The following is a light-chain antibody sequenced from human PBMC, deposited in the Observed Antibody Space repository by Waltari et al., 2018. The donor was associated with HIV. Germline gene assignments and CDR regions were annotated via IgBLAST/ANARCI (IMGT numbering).Light chain of an antibody. J-gene: IGKJ4*01. Sequence: DIVMTQSPDSLAVSLGERATINYRSSQSVLDMSNDKNYLAWYQQKPGQPPKLLIYWASTRQSGVPARFSGSGSGADFTLTISGLQAEDVAVYYCQQYYDTLVTFGGGTRVEI. CDR3: QQYYDTLVT. V-gene: IGKV4-1*01. CDR2: WAS. CDR1: QSVLDMSNDKNY.